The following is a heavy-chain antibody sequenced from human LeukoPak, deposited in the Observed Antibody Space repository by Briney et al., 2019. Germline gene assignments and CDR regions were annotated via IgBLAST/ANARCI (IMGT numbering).Heavy chain of an antibody. CDR3: AKSNGYVLIDI. Sequence: SEPLSLTCTVSSGSISTSNYYWGWVRPPPGKALEWIGNIFYSGSTNYSPSLKSRVTISLDTSRNQFSLKLNSVTAADTAVYYCAKSNGYVLIDIWGQGTMVTVSS. CDR2: IFYSGST. V-gene: IGHV4-39*07. CDR1: SGSISTSNYY. D-gene: IGHD3-22*01. J-gene: IGHJ3*02.